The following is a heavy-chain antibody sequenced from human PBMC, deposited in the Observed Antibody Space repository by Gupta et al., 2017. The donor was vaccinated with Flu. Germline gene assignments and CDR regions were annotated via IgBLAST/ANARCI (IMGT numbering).Heavy chain of an antibody. Sequence: EVQLVESGGRLVKPGGSLRLSCAASGFSFNTYTMHWVRQAPGKGLEWVSSITVGSNYIHYADSVKGRFTISRDNSKDSLYLQMNSVRAEDTDVYFCARDFWSGDYSGGERGLDVWGQGTTVTVSS. CDR2: ITVGSNYI. CDR3: ARDFWSGDYSGGERGLDV. V-gene: IGHV3-21*04. J-gene: IGHJ6*02. CDR1: GFSFNTYT. D-gene: IGHD3-3*01.